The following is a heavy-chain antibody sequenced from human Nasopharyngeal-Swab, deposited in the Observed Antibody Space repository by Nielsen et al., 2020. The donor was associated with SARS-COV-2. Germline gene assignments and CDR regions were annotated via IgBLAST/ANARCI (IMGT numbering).Heavy chain of an antibody. CDR1: GFTFSSYW. CDR2: IYPSGDT. V-gene: IGHV3-53*05. J-gene: IGHJ4*02. CDR3: ATDTRANDLAY. Sequence: GESLKISCAASGFTFSSYWMSWVRQAPGKGLEWVSIIYPSGDTYYADSVKGRFTISRDSSKNTLYLQMNSLRVEDTAVYYCATDTRANDLAYWGQGTLVTVSS.